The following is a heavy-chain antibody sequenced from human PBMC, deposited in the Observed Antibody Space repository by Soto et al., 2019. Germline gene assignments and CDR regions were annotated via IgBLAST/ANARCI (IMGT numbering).Heavy chain of an antibody. D-gene: IGHD6-19*01. Sequence: AGGSLRLSCAASGFTFSSYAMSWVRQAPGKGLEWVSGISGSGGSTYYADSAKGRFTISRDNSKNTLYLQMNSLRAEDTAVYYCATESYSSGWYSGYWGQGTLVTVSS. J-gene: IGHJ4*02. CDR3: ATESYSSGWYSGY. V-gene: IGHV3-23*01. CDR1: GFTFSSYA. CDR2: ISGSGGST.